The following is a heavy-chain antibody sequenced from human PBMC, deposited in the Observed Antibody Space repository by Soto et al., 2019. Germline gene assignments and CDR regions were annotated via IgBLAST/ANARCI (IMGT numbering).Heavy chain of an antibody. CDR3: TKETCSGGYCYSVFDS. J-gene: IGHJ4*02. CDR1: GFTFDDFA. V-gene: IGHV3-43D*03. Sequence: LGGSLRLSCAASGFTFDDFAMHWVRQVPGKGLEWVSLISGNGGVTYYAESVEGRFTISRDNYKNSLFLQMNSLRPEDTALYYCTKETCSGGYCYSVFDSWGQGALVTVSS. CDR2: ISGNGGVT. D-gene: IGHD2-15*01.